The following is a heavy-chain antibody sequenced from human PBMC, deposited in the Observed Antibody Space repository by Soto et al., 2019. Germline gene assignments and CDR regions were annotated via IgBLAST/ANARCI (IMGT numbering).Heavy chain of an antibody. CDR3: AKGGPFTGGFDP. CDR2: ITGRSAVP. Sequence: EGQLLQSGGDLVQPGGSLRLSCAGSGLTLSSYAMTWIRQTPEKGLEWVSTITGRSAVPSYADSVNGRFTVSRDNSKNTLYLQMNSRRPDDTAIYYCAKGGPFTGGFDPWGQGALVTVSA. D-gene: IGHD3-16*01. CDR1: GLTLSSYA. V-gene: IGHV3-23*01. J-gene: IGHJ5*02.